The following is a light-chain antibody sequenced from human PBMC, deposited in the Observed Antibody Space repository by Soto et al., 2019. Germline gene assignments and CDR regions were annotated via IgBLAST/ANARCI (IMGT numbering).Light chain of an antibody. CDR1: QSISSSY. CDR2: GAS. Sequence: EVVLTQSPGTLSLSPGERATLSCRASQSISSSYLAWYQQKPGQAPRLLVYGASSRATGIPDRFSGSGSETDFTLIISRLEPEDCAVYYCQQSGDSPWTFGQGTKVEIK. J-gene: IGKJ1*01. V-gene: IGKV3-20*01. CDR3: QQSGDSPWT.